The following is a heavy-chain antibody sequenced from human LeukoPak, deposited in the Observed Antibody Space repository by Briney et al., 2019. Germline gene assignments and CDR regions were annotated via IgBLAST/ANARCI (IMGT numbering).Heavy chain of an antibody. D-gene: IGHD3-10*01. CDR3: ARLVRVLLWFGEFIDY. Sequence: PSEALSLTCTVSGGSISSSSYYWGWIRQPPGKGLEWIGSIYYSGSTYYNPSLKSRVTISVDTSKNQFSLKLSSVTAADTAVYYCARLVRVLLWFGEFIDYWGQGTLVTVSS. V-gene: IGHV4-39*07. CDR1: GGSISSSSYY. CDR2: IYYSGST. J-gene: IGHJ4*02.